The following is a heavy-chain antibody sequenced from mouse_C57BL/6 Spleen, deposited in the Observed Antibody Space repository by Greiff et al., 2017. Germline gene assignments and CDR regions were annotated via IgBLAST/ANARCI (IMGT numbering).Heavy chain of an antibody. CDR3: ARQDYYYGSSTGYFDV. CDR1: GYTFTDYN. V-gene: IGHV1-22*01. D-gene: IGHD1-1*01. J-gene: IGHJ1*03. Sequence: VQLQQSGPELVKPGASVKMSCKASGYTFTDYNMHWVKQSHGKSLEWIGYINPNNGGTSYNQKFKGKATLTVNKSSSTAYMELRSRTSEDSAVYYCARQDYYYGSSTGYFDVWGTGTTVTVSS. CDR2: INPNNGGT.